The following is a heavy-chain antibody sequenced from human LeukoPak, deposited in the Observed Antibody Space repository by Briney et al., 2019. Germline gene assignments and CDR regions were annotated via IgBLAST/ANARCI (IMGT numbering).Heavy chain of an antibody. CDR3: AKEGIAAAGSVDYYYMDV. Sequence: GRSLRLSCAASGFTFDDYAMHWVRQAPGKGLEWVSGISWNSGSIGYADSVKGRFTISRDNAKNSLYLQMNSLRAEDTALYYCAKEGIAAAGSVDYYYMDVWGKGTTVTVSS. CDR1: GFTFDDYA. J-gene: IGHJ6*03. D-gene: IGHD6-13*01. V-gene: IGHV3-9*01. CDR2: ISWNSGSI.